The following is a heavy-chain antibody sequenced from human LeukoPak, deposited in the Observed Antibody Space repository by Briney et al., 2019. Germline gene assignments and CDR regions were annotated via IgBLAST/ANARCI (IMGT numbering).Heavy chain of an antibody. CDR1: GFTVSSNY. J-gene: IGHJ6*03. V-gene: IGHV3-53*01. D-gene: IGHD3-22*01. CDR3: AREVYYDSPMDV. CDR2: IYSGGST. Sequence: GGSLRLSCAASGFTVSSNYMSWVRQAPGKGLGWVSVIYSGGSTYYADSVKGRFTISRDNSKNTLYLQMNSLRAEDTAVYYCAREVYYDSPMDVWGKGTTVTISS.